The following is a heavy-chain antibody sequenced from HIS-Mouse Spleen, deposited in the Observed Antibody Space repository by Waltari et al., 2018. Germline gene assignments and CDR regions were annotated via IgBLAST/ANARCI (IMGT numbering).Heavy chain of an antibody. CDR2: IKGEGSST. D-gene: IGHD4-4*01. J-gene: IGHJ4*02. CDR3: ASLYSNYVAFDY. Sequence: EVQLVESGGGLVQPGGSLRLSCAASGFTFSSYWMHWVRQAPGKGLVEVSSIKGEGSSTSYADAGKGRFTISRDNAKNTLYLQMNSLRAEDTAVYYCASLYSNYVAFDYWGQGTLVTVSS. CDR1: GFTFSSYW. V-gene: IGHV3-74*01.